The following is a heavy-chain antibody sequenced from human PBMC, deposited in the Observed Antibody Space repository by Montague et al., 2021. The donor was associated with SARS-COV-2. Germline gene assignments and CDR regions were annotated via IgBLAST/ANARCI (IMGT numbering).Heavy chain of an antibody. J-gene: IGHJ3*02. CDR2: IKQDGSEK. Sequence: SLRLSCAASGFTFTSYWMSWVRQAPGKGLEWVANIKQDGSEKYYVDSVKGRFTIARDNAKNSLYLQMNSLRAEDTAVYYCARDTDSGSYWDAFDIWGQGTMVTVSS. V-gene: IGHV3-7*01. D-gene: IGHD1-26*01. CDR1: GFTFTSYW. CDR3: ARDTDSGSYWDAFDI.